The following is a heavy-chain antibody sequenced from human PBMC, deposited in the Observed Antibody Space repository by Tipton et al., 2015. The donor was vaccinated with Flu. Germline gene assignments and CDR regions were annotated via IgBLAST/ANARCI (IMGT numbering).Heavy chain of an antibody. CDR1: GFTFSDYY. V-gene: IGHV3-11*01. CDR2: ISSSGSTI. J-gene: IGHJ3*02. Sequence: AVSGFTFSDYYMSWIRQAPGKGLEWVSYISSSGSTIYYADSVKGRFTISRDNAKNSLYLQMNSLRAEDTAVYYCARYHLSAQGAFDIWGQGTMVTVSS. D-gene: IGHD1-26*01. CDR3: ARYHLSAQGAFDI.